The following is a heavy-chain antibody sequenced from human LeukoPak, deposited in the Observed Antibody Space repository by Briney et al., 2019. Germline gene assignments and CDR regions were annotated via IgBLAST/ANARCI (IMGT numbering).Heavy chain of an antibody. CDR2: ISSSGTTI. V-gene: IGHV3-48*03. CDR1: GFTFSSYE. CDR3: ARKYCSTTSCLFDN. Sequence: GGSLRLSCAASGFTFSSYEMNWVRQAPGKGLQWVSDISSSGTTIYYADSVKGRFTISRDNAKNSLYLQMNSLRAEDTAVYYCARKYCSTTSCLFDNWGQGTLVTVSS. J-gene: IGHJ4*02. D-gene: IGHD2-2*01.